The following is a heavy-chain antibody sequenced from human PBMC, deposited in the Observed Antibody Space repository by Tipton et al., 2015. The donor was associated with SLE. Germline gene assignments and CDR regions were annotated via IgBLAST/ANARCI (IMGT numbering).Heavy chain of an antibody. CDR2: IYYSGST. Sequence: LRLSCAASGFTFSSYALSWVRQAPGKGLEWIGYIYYSGSTNYNPSLKSRVTISVDTSKNQFSLKLSSVTAADTAVYYCAREEDITGALVDIWGQGTMVTVSS. D-gene: IGHD1-20*01. CDR1: GFTFSSYA. J-gene: IGHJ3*02. CDR3: AREEDITGALVDI. V-gene: IGHV4-59*12.